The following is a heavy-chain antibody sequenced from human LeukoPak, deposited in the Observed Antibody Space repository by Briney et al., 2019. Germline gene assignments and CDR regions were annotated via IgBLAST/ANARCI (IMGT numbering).Heavy chain of an antibody. J-gene: IGHJ6*03. CDR1: GYSISSGYY. V-gene: IGHV4-38-2*02. D-gene: IGHD3-3*01. Sequence: SETLSLTCTVSGYSISSGYYWGWIRQPPGKGLEWIGSIYHSGSTYYNPSLKSRVTISVDTSKNQFSLKLSSVTAADTAVYYCARGRYYDFWSGYYPLDRLSSYYYYYMDVWGKGTTVTVSS. CDR2: IYHSGST. CDR3: ARGRYYDFWSGYYPLDRLSSYYYYYMDV.